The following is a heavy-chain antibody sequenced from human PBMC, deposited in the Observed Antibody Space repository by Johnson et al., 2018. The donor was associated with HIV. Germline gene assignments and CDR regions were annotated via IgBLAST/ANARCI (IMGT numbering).Heavy chain of an antibody. CDR1: RFTFINYW. Sequence: VQLLESGGGLVQPGGSLRLSCAASRFTFINYWMHWVRQAPGKWLVWVSRMNGDGKSTTYADSVNGRFTISRDNANNTLYLQMNSLRAEDTAVYYCAKDGAVDAFDIWGQGTMVTVSS. J-gene: IGHJ3*02. CDR3: AKDGAVDAFDI. CDR2: MNGDGKST. V-gene: IGHV3-74*01. D-gene: IGHD1-26*01.